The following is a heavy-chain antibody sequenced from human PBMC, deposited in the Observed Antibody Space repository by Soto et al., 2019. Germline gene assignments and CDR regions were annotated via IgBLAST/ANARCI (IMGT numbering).Heavy chain of an antibody. CDR2: IYFSGST. CDR3: ARSPHIQLWSYPSDY. CDR1: GGSFSGYY. J-gene: IGHJ4*02. Sequence: PSETLSLTCAVYGGSFSGYYWSWIRQPPGKGLEWIGYIYFSGSTYYNPSLKSRVTISVDTSKNQFSLKLSSVTAADTAVYYCARSPHIQLWSYPSDYWGQGTLVTVSS. V-gene: IGHV4-34*09. D-gene: IGHD5-18*01.